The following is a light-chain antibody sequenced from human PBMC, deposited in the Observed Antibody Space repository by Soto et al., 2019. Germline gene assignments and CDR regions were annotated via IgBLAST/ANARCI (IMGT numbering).Light chain of an antibody. CDR1: QSVSNNY. V-gene: IGKV3-20*01. J-gene: IGKJ1*01. CDR2: GAS. CDR3: QQYGSSRT. Sequence: EIVLTQSPGTLSLSTGERATLSCRASQSVSNNYLAWYQHRPGQAPRLLIYGASTRATGIPDRFSGSGSGTDFTLTISRLESEDFAVYYCQQYGSSRTFGQGTKVDIK.